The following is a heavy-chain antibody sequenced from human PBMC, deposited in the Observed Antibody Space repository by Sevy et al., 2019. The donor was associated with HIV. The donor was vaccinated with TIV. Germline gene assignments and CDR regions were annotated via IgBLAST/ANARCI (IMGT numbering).Heavy chain of an antibody. CDR1: GFTFDDYA. J-gene: IGHJ4*02. CDR3: AKALSSWLDY. Sequence: GGSLRLSCAASGFTFDDYAMHWVRQAPGKGLEWVSGISWNSGSIGYADSVKGRFTISRDNAKNSLYLQMNSLGAEDTALYYCAKALSSWLDYWGQGTLVTVSS. V-gene: IGHV3-9*01. CDR2: ISWNSGSI. D-gene: IGHD6-13*01.